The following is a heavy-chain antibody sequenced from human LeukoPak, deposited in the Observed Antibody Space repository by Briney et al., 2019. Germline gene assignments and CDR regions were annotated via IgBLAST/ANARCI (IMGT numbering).Heavy chain of an antibody. CDR1: GGSISSFY. J-gene: IGHJ3*02. V-gene: IGHV4-59*01. CDR2: IYYSGST. D-gene: IGHD1-26*01. Sequence: PSETLSLTCTVSGGSISSFYWSWIRQPPGKGLEWHGFIYYSGSTSYNPSLKSRVTISVDTSKNQFSLKLSSVTAADTAVFYCARAPRGTYLSNAFDIWGQGTMVTVSS. CDR3: ARAPRGTYLSNAFDI.